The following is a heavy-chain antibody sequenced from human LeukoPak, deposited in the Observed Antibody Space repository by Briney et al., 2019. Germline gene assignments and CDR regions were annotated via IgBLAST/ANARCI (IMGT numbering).Heavy chain of an antibody. J-gene: IGHJ4*02. CDR1: GFTFSSYG. V-gene: IGHV3-33*01. D-gene: IGHD6-13*01. CDR3: ARRRAGTEFDY. Sequence: PGGSLRLSCAASGFTFSSYGMHWVRQAPGKGLEWVAVIWYDGSNKYYADSVKGRFTISRDNSKNTLYLQMNSLRAEDTAVYYCARRRAGTEFDYWGQGTLVTVSS. CDR2: IWYDGSNK.